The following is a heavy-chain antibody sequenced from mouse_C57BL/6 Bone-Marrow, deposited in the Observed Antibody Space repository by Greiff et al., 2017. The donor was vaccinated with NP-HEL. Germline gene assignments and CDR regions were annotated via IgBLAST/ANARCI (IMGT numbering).Heavy chain of an antibody. V-gene: IGHV1-64*01. J-gene: IGHJ2*01. Sequence: VQLQESGAELVKPGASVKLSCKASGYTFTSYWMHWVKQRPGQGLEWIGMIHPNSGSTNYNEKFKSKATLTVDKSSSTIYMQLSSLTTEDSAVYYCARSPVDNWDQGTTLTVTS. CDR2: IHPNSGST. CDR1: GYTFTSYW. D-gene: IGHD6-1*01. CDR3: ARSPVDN.